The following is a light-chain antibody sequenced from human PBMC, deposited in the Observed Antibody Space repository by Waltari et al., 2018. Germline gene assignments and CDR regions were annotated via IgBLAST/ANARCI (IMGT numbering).Light chain of an antibody. V-gene: IGLV2-14*01. CDR1: SSDVGGYNY. CDR2: DVS. CDR3: CSFTSRSTWV. Sequence: QSALTQPASVSGSPGQSITISRTGPSSDVGGYNYVSWYQQHPGKVPKLLIFDVSNRPSGVSNRFSGSKSGNTASLTISGLQAEDESDYYCCSFTSRSTWVFGGGTKLTVL. J-gene: IGLJ3*02.